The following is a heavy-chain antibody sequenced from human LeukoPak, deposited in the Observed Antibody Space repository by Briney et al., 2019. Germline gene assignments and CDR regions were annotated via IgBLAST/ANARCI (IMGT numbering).Heavy chain of an antibody. J-gene: IGHJ3*02. D-gene: IGHD3-10*01. V-gene: IGHV3-15*01. CDR1: GLTFSDAW. CDR3: LTDSGAWQPI. Sequence: PGGSLRLSCAASGLTFSDAWVSWVRQAPGKGLEWVGRIKNKRDGETTEYNTPVKGRFTISRDDSRDTLYLEMNRLNIEDTAVYCLTDSGAWQPIWGRGAMVTVSS. CDR2: IKNKRDGETT.